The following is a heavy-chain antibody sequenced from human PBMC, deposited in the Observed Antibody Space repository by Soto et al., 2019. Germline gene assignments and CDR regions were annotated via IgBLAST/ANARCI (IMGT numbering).Heavy chain of an antibody. J-gene: IGHJ3*02. V-gene: IGHV3-30*03. CDR1: GFTFSSNG. Sequence: QVELVESGGGVVQPGRSLRLSCAASGFTFSSNGMHWVRHAPGKGLEWVAMISFDGSEKYYTDSVKGRFHISRDSSKNTMYLQMVSLRVEDTAVYYCARDRRLYYSDAFDIWGQGTTVTVSS. CDR3: ARDRRLYYSDAFDI. D-gene: IGHD1-26*01. CDR2: ISFDGSEK.